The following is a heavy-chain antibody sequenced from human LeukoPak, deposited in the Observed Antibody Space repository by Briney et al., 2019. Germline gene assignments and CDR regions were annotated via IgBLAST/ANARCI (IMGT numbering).Heavy chain of an antibody. CDR1: GFTFSSYS. Sequence: GGSLRLSCAASGFTFSSYSMNWVRQAPGKGLEWVSYMSSSGSTIYYADSVKGRFTISRDNAKNSLYLQMNSLRAEDTAVYYCAREHSSGWYDYWGQGTLVTVSS. V-gene: IGHV3-48*04. CDR2: MSSSGSTI. CDR3: AREHSSGWYDY. D-gene: IGHD6-19*01. J-gene: IGHJ4*02.